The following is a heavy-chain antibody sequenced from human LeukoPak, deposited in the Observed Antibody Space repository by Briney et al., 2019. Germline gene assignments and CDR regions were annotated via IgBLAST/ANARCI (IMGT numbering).Heavy chain of an antibody. D-gene: IGHD4-17*01. CDR1: GFTFSDYY. CDR3: ARDRRPTIYGGLDS. Sequence: RGGSLRLSCAASGFTFSDYYMSWIRQAPGKGLEWVANIKHDGSDSFYVDSVKGRFTISSDNSENSLYLQMHSLRVEDTAMYFCARDRRPTIYGGLDSWGQGTVVTVSS. V-gene: IGHV3-7*01. J-gene: IGHJ4*02. CDR2: IKHDGSDS.